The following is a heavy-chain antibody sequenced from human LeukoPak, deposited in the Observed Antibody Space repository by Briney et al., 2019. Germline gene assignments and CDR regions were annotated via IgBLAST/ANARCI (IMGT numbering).Heavy chain of an antibody. CDR3: ARRLSTQTYYDFWSGYSYAFDI. V-gene: IGHV3-21*01. CDR2: ISSSSSYI. D-gene: IGHD3-3*01. CDR1: GFTFSSYS. Sequence: PGGSLGLSCAASGFTFSSYSMNWVRQAPGKGLEWVSSISSSSSYIYYADSVKGRFTISRDNAKNSLYLQMNSLRAEDTAVYYCARRLSTQTYYDFWSGYSYAFDIWGQGTMVTVSS. J-gene: IGHJ3*02.